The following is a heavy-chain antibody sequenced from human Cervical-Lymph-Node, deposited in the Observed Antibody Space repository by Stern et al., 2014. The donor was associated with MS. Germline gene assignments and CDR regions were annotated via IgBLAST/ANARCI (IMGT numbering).Heavy chain of an antibody. CDR3: ARGYFEGSY. CDR2: IWDDGSNK. V-gene: IGHV3-33*01. J-gene: IGHJ4*02. CDR1: GFTFSSYG. Sequence: VQLVESGGGVVQPGRSLRLSCAASGFTFSSYGMHWVRQAPGKGLEWVAVIWDDGSNKNYADSVKGRFTISRDNSKNTLYLQMNSLRAEDTAVYYCARGYFEGSYWGQGTLVTVSS. D-gene: IGHD2/OR15-2a*01.